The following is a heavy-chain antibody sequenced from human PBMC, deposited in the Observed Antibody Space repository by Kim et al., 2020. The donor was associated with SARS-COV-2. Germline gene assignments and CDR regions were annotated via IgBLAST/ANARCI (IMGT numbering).Heavy chain of an antibody. Sequence: GGSLRLSCAASGFTFSSYAMSWVRQAPGKGLEWVSAISGSGGSTYYADSVKGRFTISRDNSKNTLYLQMNSLRAEDTAVYYCAKGKARGYYYDSSGYYHGDYWGQGTLVTVSS. J-gene: IGHJ4*02. D-gene: IGHD3-22*01. CDR1: GFTFSSYA. V-gene: IGHV3-23*01. CDR2: ISGSGGST. CDR3: AKGKARGYYYDSSGYYHGDY.